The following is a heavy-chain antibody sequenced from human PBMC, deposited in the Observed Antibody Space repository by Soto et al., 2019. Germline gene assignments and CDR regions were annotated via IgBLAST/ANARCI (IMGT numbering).Heavy chain of an antibody. CDR2: IGTGGDT. Sequence: EVQLVASGGGLVQPGGSLRLSCEASGLTFSTYDMHWVRQAPGKGLEWVSAIGTGGDTYYPGSVRGRFIISSENAKNSLYLQMNSLTVGDTAVYYCAREVDDSKSSGWFFDLWGRGTLVTVSS. CDR3: AREVDDSKSSGWFFDL. D-gene: IGHD6-6*01. V-gene: IGHV3-13*01. J-gene: IGHJ2*01. CDR1: GLTFSTYD.